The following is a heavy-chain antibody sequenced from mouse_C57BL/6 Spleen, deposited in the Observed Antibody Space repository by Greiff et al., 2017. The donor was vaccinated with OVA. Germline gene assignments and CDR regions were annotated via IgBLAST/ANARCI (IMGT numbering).Heavy chain of an antibody. CDR1: GYTFTSYG. CDR3: ARAIYYYGSGDY. V-gene: IGHV1-81*01. D-gene: IGHD1-1*01. CDR2: IYPRSGNT. J-gene: IGHJ2*01. Sequence: VKLQESGAELARPGASVKLSCKASGYTFTSYGISWVKQRTGQGLEWIGEIYPRSGNTYYNEKFKGKATLTADKSSSTAYMELRSLTSEDSAVYFCARAIYYYGSGDYWGQGTTLTVSS.